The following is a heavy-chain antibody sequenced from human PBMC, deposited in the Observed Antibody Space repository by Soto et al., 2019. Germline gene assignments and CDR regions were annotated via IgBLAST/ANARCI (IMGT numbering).Heavy chain of an antibody. D-gene: IGHD3-10*01. V-gene: IGHV3-30-3*01. Sequence: QVQLVESGGGVVQPGRSLKLSCATSVFTFSNFPIHWVRQAPGKGLEWVAVISYDGSDKYYADSVKGRFTISRDNSRNTLDLQMNSLRPEDTAVYYCARGRFSGGSPYKSSDYWGQGALVTVSS. CDR3: ARGRFSGGSPYKSSDY. CDR2: ISYDGSDK. J-gene: IGHJ4*02. CDR1: VFTFSNFP.